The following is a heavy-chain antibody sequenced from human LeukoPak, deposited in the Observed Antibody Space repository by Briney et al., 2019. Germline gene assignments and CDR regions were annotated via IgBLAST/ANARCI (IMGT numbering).Heavy chain of an antibody. CDR2: ISYDGSNK. V-gene: IGHV3-30*18. CDR1: EFTFSDYA. D-gene: IGHD3-9*01. CDR3: AKDRDVLPDY. Sequence: GGSLRLSCAASEFTFSDYAMSWVRQAPGKGLEWVAVISYDGSNKYYADSVKGRFTISRDNSKSTLYLQMNSLRAEDTAVYYCAKDRDVLPDYWGQGTLVTVSS. J-gene: IGHJ4*02.